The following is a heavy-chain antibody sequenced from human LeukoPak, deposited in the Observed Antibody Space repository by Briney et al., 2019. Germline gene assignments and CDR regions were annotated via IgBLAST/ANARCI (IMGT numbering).Heavy chain of an antibody. J-gene: IGHJ4*02. CDR3: ARLTDLYYYDSSGYYYFDY. CDR1: GYTFTSCG. D-gene: IGHD3-22*01. V-gene: IGHV1-18*01. CDR2: ISAYNGNT. Sequence: ASVKVSCKASGYTFTSCGISWVRQAPGQGLEWMGWISAYNGNTNYAQKLQGRVTMTTNTSTSTAYMELRSLRSDDTAVYYCARLTDLYYYDSSGYYYFDYWGQGTLVTVSS.